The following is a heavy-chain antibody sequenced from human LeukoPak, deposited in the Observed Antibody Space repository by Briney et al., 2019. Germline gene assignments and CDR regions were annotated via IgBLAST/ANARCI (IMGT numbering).Heavy chain of an antibody. CDR1: GGSFSGYY. Sequence: SETLSLTCAVYGGSFSGYYWSWIRQPPGKGLEWIGEINHSGSTNYNPSLKSRVTISVDTSKNQFSLKLSSVTAADTAVYYCARDSSSSSYDYWGQGTLVTVSS. CDR2: INHSGST. D-gene: IGHD6-13*01. CDR3: ARDSSSSSYDY. V-gene: IGHV4-34*01. J-gene: IGHJ4*02.